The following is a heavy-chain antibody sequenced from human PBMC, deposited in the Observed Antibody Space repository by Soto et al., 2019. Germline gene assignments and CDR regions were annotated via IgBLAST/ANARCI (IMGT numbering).Heavy chain of an antibody. D-gene: IGHD2-15*01. CDR1: GFSLSTSGVG. J-gene: IGHJ6*02. CDR2: IYWDDDK. V-gene: IGHV2-5*02. Sequence: QIILKESGPTLVKPTQTLTLTCTFSGFSLSTSGVGVGWIRQPPGKALEWLALIYWDDDKRYSPSLTSRLTITKDTSKNQVVLTMTNMDPVDTATYYCAHVLVVVANYGMDVWGQGTTVTVSS. CDR3: AHVLVVVANYGMDV.